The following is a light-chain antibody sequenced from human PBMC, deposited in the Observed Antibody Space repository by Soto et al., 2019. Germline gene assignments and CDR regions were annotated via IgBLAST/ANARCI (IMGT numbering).Light chain of an antibody. Sequence: EIVMTQSPATLSVSPGERATLSCRASQSVSSHLAWYQQKPGQAPRLLIYGASTMYTGIPARFSGSGSGTDFSLLTSSLQSEDVAVYYCQQYNNWPPWTFGQGTKVEIK. CDR2: GAS. CDR3: QQYNNWPPWT. V-gene: IGKV3-15*01. J-gene: IGKJ1*01. CDR1: QSVSSH.